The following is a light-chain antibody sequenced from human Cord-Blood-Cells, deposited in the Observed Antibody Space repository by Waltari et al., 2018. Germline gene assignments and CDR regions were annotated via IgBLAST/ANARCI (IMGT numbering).Light chain of an antibody. CDR1: SSDVGGYNH. CDR2: DVS. J-gene: IGLJ3*02. V-gene: IGLV2-14*03. CDR3: SSYTSSSTWV. Sequence: QSALTQPASVSGSPGQSITISCTGTSSDVGGYNHVSWYQQHPGKAPKLMIYDVSNRPSGVSNRFSASKSGNTASLTISGLQAEDEADYYCSSYTSSSTWVFGGGTKLTVL.